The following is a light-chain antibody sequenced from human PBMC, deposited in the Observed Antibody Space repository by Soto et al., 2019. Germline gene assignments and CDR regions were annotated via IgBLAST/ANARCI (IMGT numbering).Light chain of an antibody. CDR2: KAS. V-gene: IGKV1-5*03. Sequence: DIQMTPSPSTLSASVGDRVTIPCRASQTISSWLAWYQQKPGKAPKLLIYKASTLTSGIPARFSGSGSGTDFTLTISSLQPDDFATYYCQHYNSYSEAFGQGTKVDIK. CDR1: QTISSW. CDR3: QHYNSYSEA. J-gene: IGKJ1*01.